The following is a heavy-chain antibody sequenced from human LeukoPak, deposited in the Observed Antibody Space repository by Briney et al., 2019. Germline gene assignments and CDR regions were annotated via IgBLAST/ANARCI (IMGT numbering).Heavy chain of an antibody. D-gene: IGHD6-19*01. J-gene: IGHJ4*02. CDR1: GGSISSDY. CDR3: ARVVGSSGWYYFDY. V-gene: IGHV4-4*07. Sequence: SETLSLTCTVSGGSISSDYWSWVRQPAGKGLEWIGHIYTIGSTNYNPSLKNRVTLSIDTSKSQFSLNLSSVTAADTAVYYCARVVGSSGWYYFDYWGQGTLVTVSS. CDR2: IYTIGST.